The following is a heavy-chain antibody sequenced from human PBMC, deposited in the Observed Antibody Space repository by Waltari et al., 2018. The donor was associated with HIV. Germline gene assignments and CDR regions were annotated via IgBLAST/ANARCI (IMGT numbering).Heavy chain of an antibody. Sequence: EVQLVEYRRGLVLHGASGNRSCAASGSRISGPAMQGARQAPGKGLKWVGRISSQANGYATAYAASVKGRFIISRDDSKNTAYLHMNSLKTEDPAVYYCTRLGYGDGYWGQGTLVTVSS. CDR2: ISSQANGYAT. CDR3: TRLGYGDGY. V-gene: IGHV3-73*02. J-gene: IGHJ4*02. CDR1: GSRISGPA. D-gene: IGHD4-17*01.